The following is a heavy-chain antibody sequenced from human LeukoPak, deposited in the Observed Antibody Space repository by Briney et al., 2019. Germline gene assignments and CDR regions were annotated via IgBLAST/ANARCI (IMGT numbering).Heavy chain of an antibody. CDR3: ARDQSTKELRYFDWSSAQYYYYGMDV. V-gene: IGHV4-38-2*02. J-gene: IGHJ6*02. D-gene: IGHD3-9*01. CDR2: IYHSGST. Sequence: SETLSLTCTVSGYSISSGYYWGWIRQPPGKGLEWIGSIYHSGSTYYNPSLKSRVTISVDTSKNQFSLKLSSVTAADTAVYYCARDQSTKELRYFDWSSAQYYYYGMDVWGQGTTVTVSS. CDR1: GYSISSGYY.